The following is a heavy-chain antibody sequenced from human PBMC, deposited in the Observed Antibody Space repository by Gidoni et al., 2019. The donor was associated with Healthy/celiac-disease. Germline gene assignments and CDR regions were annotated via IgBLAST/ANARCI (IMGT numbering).Heavy chain of an antibody. V-gene: IGHV1-69*12. CDR1: GGTFSSYA. Sequence: QVQLVQSGAEVKKPGSSVKVSCKASGGTFSSYAIRWVRQAPGQGREWMVGIIPICGTANYAQKFQGRVTITADESTSKAYMELSSLRSEDTAVYYCAAYDSSGYGHVDYFDYWGQGTLVTVSS. J-gene: IGHJ4*02. CDR3: AAYDSSGYGHVDYFDY. CDR2: IIPICGTA. D-gene: IGHD3-22*01.